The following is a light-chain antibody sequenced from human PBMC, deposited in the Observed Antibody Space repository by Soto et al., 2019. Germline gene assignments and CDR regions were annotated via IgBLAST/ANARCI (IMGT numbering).Light chain of an antibody. CDR1: SSDVGGHDY. J-gene: IGLJ2*01. CDR3: SSYVGSNRGE. CDR2: AVT. V-gene: IGLV2-8*01. Sequence: QSALTQPPSASGSPGQSVTISCTGSSSDVGGHDYVSWYQHHPGKAPKLIIYAVTERPSGVPDRFSGSKSGNTASLTVSGLQAEDEADYYCSSYVGSNRGEFGGGTKVTVL.